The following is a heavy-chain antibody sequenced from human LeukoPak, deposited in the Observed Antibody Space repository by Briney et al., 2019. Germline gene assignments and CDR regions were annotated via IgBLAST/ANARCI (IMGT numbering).Heavy chain of an antibody. CDR3: ARDFYSSDWYQGYFDY. Sequence: GGSLRLSCAASGFTFRSYGMHWVRQAPGKGLEWVAFIGYDGSNKYYAEAVKGRFTISRDNSKNTLYLQMNSLRDEETAVYYCARDFYSSDWYQGYFDYWGQGTLVTVSS. CDR1: GFTFRSYG. V-gene: IGHV3-30*02. D-gene: IGHD6-19*01. J-gene: IGHJ4*02. CDR2: IGYDGSNK.